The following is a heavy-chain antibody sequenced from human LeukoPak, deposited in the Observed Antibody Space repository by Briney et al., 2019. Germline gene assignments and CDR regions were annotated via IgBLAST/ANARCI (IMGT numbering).Heavy chain of an antibody. V-gene: IGHV3-30*18. CDR3: AKLIVVVPAATPDY. J-gene: IGHJ4*02. Sequence: GGSLRLSCVASGFIFSSYGMHWVRQAPGKGLEWVAVISYDGSNKDYADSVKGRFTISRDNSKNTLYLQMNSLRAEDTAVYYCAKLIVVVPAATPDYWGQGTLVTVSS. D-gene: IGHD2-2*01. CDR1: GFIFSSYG. CDR2: ISYDGSNK.